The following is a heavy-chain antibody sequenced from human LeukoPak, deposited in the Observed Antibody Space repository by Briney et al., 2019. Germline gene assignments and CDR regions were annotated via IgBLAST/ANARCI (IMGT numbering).Heavy chain of an antibody. CDR1: GFTFSSYE. V-gene: IGHV3-48*03. CDR2: ISDSGTTI. CDR3: AGGPTTGNYDY. J-gene: IGHJ4*02. D-gene: IGHD1-1*01. Sequence: PGGSLRLSCAASGFTFSSYEMNWVRQAPGKGLEWVSYISDSGTTIYYGDSVKGRLTISRDNAKNSLYLQMNSLRAEDTAVYYCAGGPTTGNYDYWGQGTLVTVSS.